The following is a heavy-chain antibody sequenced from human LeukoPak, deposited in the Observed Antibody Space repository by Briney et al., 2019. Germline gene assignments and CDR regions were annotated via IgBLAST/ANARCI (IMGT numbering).Heavy chain of an antibody. Sequence: ASVKVSCKASGYTFTYYDINWVRQATGQGLEWMGWMNPYSVNTVYVQKFQGRVTMTRNTSTSTAYMDLSSLRSEDTAVYYCARGYYESSGYYFDDWGQGTLVTVSS. CDR3: ARGYYESSGYYFDD. D-gene: IGHD3-22*01. CDR1: GYTFTYYD. V-gene: IGHV1-8*01. J-gene: IGHJ4*02. CDR2: MNPYSVNT.